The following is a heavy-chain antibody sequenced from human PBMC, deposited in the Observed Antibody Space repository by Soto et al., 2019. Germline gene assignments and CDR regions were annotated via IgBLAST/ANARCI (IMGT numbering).Heavy chain of an antibody. CDR1: GGTFSSYA. CDR3: ARDVEDIVVVPAPPRGYHYYCGMDV. CDR2: IIPIFGTA. D-gene: IGHD2-2*01. V-gene: IGHV1-69*01. Sequence: QVQLVQSGAEVKKPGSSVKVSCKASGGTFSSYAISWVRQAPGQGLEWMGGIIPIFGTANYAQKFQGRVTITADESTSTAYMELSSLRSEDTAVYYCARDVEDIVVVPAPPRGYHYYCGMDVWGQGTTVTVSS. J-gene: IGHJ6*02.